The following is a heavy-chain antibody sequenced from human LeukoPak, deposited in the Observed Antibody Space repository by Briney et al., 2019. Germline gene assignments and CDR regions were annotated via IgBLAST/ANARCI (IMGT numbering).Heavy chain of an antibody. D-gene: IGHD4-17*01. Sequence: PGGSLRLSCAASEFTFSGYSMNWVRQAPGKGLEWVSYITSSSSAIYYADSMKGRFTISRDNAKNSLYLQMNSLRAEDTAVYYCAKLKDYGDYLTWGQGTLVTVSS. V-gene: IGHV3-48*01. CDR3: AKLKDYGDYLT. J-gene: IGHJ5*02. CDR2: ITSSSSAI. CDR1: EFTFSGYS.